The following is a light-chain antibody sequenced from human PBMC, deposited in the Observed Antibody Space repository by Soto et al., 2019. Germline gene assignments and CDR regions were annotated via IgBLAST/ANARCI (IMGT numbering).Light chain of an antibody. J-gene: IGKJ1*01. CDR1: QSVSSSY. CDR3: QQYGGSSWT. CDR2: GAS. Sequence: IVFTKSPGTLSLSPGERATLSCRASQSVSSSYLAWDQQKPGQAPRLLIYGASNRATGMPDRFSGSGSGTEFTLTISSLQSEDFAVYYCQQYGGSSWTFGQGTKVDIK. V-gene: IGKV3-20*01.